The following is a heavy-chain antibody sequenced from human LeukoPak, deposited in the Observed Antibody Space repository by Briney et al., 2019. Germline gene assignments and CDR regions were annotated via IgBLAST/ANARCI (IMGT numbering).Heavy chain of an antibody. CDR3: ARDFGYGHLNLDY. D-gene: IGHD5-18*01. J-gene: IGHJ4*02. V-gene: IGHV3-23*01. CDR1: GLTFSSCG. Sequence: GGSLRLSCAASGLTFSSCGMTWVRQAPGKGLEWVSSISGSDGGTYYADSVKGRFTISRDNSKNTLYLQMNSLRAEDTAVYYCARDFGYGHLNLDYWGQGTLVTVSS. CDR2: ISGSDGGT.